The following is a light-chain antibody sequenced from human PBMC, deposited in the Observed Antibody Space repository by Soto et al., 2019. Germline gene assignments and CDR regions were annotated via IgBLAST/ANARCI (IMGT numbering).Light chain of an antibody. Sequence: EIVLTQSPGTLSLSPGERATLSCRASQSVCSDYLAWYQQKPGQAPRLLIYGASSRATGIPDRFSGSGSGTDFTITINKLEPEDFAVYYCQQYGSSLFTFGGGTKVEIK. CDR1: QSVCSDY. CDR2: GAS. CDR3: QQYGSSLFT. J-gene: IGKJ4*01. V-gene: IGKV3-20*01.